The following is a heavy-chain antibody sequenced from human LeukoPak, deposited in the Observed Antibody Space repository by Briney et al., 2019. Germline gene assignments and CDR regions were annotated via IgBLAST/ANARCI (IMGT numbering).Heavy chain of an antibody. J-gene: IGHJ3*02. CDR2: ISGSGGFT. CDR3: AKLHDKQYQRNAIEI. D-gene: IGHD2-2*01. Sequence: GGTLRLSCAASGFTFSTYGMSWVRQAPGKGLEWVLAISGSGGFTSYADSVKGRFTISRDNSKNTLYMQVNSLRAEDTAVYYCAKLHDKQYQRNAIEIWGQGTLVTVSS. V-gene: IGHV3-23*01. CDR1: GFTFSTYG.